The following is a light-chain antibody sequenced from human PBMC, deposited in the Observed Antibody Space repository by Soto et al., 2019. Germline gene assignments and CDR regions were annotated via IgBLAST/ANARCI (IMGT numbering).Light chain of an antibody. CDR2: AAS. J-gene: IGKJ2*01. CDR1: QSINIY. CDR3: QPCYVSPHT. Sequence: DIQMTQSPSSLSASVGDRVTITCRASQSINIYLNWYQQKPGKAPQVLIYAASSLQSGVPSRFSSGGSGTHLNLNVSVLQAEDFETNCSQPCYVSPHTFGHGTPLQIK. V-gene: IGKV1-39*01.